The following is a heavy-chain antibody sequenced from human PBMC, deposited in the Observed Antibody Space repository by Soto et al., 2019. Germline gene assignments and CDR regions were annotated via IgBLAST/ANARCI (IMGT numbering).Heavy chain of an antibody. V-gene: IGHV4-34*01. CDR2: INHSGST. CDR3: GRLDGYDHHFDY. D-gene: IGHD5-12*01. CDR1: GGSFSGYY. J-gene: IGHJ4*02. Sequence: SETLSLTCAVYGGSFSGYYWSWIRQPPGKGLEWIGEINHSGSTNYNPSLKSRVTISVDTSKSQFSLRLSSVTAADTAVYFCGRLDGYDHHFDYWGQGALVTVPS.